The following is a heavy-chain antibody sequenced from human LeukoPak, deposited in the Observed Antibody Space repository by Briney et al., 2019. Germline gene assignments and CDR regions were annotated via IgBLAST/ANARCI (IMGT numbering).Heavy chain of an antibody. CDR1: GFTVSNNY. CDR2: LYSGGST. CDR3: ARASIAAAGYYFDY. Sequence: PGGSLRLSCAASGFTVSNNYMSWVRQAPGKGLEWVSVLYSGGSTYYADSVKGRFTISRDNSKNTLYLQMNSLRAEDTAVYYCARASIAAAGYYFDYWGQGTLVTVSS. J-gene: IGHJ4*02. V-gene: IGHV3-66*01. D-gene: IGHD6-13*01.